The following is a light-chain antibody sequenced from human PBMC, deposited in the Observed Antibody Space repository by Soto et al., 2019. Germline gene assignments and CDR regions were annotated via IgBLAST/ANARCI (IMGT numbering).Light chain of an antibody. CDR1: SSNIGAGYD. Sequence: QSVLTQPPSVSGAPGQRVTISCTGSSSNIGAGYDVHWYHHLPGTAPKLLIYGNSNRPSGVPDRFSGSKSGTSASLAITGLQAVDEADYYCQYYDSSLSGVVVFGGGTKLTVL. J-gene: IGLJ2*01. CDR3: QYYDSSLSGVVV. CDR2: GNS. V-gene: IGLV1-40*01.